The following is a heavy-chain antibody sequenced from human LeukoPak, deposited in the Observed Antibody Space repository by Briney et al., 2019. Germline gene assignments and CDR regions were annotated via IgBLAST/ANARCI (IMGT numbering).Heavy chain of an antibody. V-gene: IGHV4-61*02. J-gene: IGHJ4*02. CDR1: GGSISSGSYY. Sequence: PSETLSLTCTVSGGSISSGSYYWSWIRQPAGKGLEWIGRIYTSRSTNYNPSLKSRVTISVDTSKNQFSLKLSSVTAADTAVYYCARGPLREWELLVDYWGQGTLVTVSS. CDR2: IYTSRST. CDR3: ARGPLREWELLVDY. D-gene: IGHD1-26*01.